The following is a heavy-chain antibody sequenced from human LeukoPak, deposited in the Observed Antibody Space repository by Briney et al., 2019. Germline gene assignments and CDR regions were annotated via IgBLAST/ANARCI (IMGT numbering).Heavy chain of an antibody. D-gene: IGHD6-13*01. CDR2: IWYDGSKT. V-gene: IGHV3-33*01. CDR3: ARGQPPSYYDMDV. J-gene: IGHJ6*02. Sequence: PGGSLRLSCAASGFTFSSNGMHWVRQAPGKGLEWVGIIWYDGSKTYYADSVKGRFTISRDNSKNTLYLQMNSLRAEDTALYYCARGQPPSYYDMDVWGQGTTVTVSS. CDR1: GFTFSSNG.